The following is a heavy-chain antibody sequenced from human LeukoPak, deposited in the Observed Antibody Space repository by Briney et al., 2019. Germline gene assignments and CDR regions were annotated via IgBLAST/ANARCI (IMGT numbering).Heavy chain of an antibody. Sequence: SQTLSLTCTVSGGSISSYYCSWIRQPAGKGLEWIGRIYTSGSTNYNPSLKSQVTISVDTSKNQFSLKLSSVTAADTAVYYCARDVYYYGSGTLFGDIWGQGTMVTVSS. CDR2: IYTSGST. CDR1: GGSISSYY. CDR3: ARDVYYYGSGTLFGDI. J-gene: IGHJ3*02. V-gene: IGHV4-4*07. D-gene: IGHD3-10*01.